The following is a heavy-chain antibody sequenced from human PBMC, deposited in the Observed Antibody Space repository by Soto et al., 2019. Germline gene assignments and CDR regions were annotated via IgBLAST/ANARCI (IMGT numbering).Heavy chain of an antibody. J-gene: IGHJ4*01. D-gene: IGHD6-6*01. CDR1: GDSVSSNSAA. V-gene: IGHV6-1*01. CDR3: ARVETYSSSSYLDY. Sequence: SQTLSLTCAISGDSVSSNSAAWNWIRQSPSRGLEWLGRTYYRSKWYNDYAVSVKSRITINPDTSKNQFSLQLNSATPKDKAVYYCARVETYSSSSYLDYWGQGTLVTVSS. CDR2: TYYRSKWYN.